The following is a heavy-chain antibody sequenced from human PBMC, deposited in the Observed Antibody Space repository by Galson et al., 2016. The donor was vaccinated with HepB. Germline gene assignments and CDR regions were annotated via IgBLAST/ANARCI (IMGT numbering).Heavy chain of an antibody. J-gene: IGHJ4*02. Sequence: SVKVSCKASGYTFTKYVLHWVRQDPGQRLEWVGWINTANGDTSYSPKFQGRVTLSRDTSASTTHLELSRLTSEDTAVYYCARLAYSDTSHCGQGTLVTVSS. D-gene: IGHD3-22*01. CDR3: ARLAYSDTSH. CDR2: INTANGDT. CDR1: GYTFTKYV. V-gene: IGHV1-3*04.